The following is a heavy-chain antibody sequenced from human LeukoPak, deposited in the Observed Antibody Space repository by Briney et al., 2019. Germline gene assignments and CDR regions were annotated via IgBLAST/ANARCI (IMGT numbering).Heavy chain of an antibody. CDR3: ARLSGLLWFGDPFDY. Sequence: GESLKISCKGSGYSFTSYWIGWVRQMPGKGLEWMGIIYPGDSDTRYSPSFQGQVTISVDKSISTAYLQWSSLKASDSAMYYCARLSGLLWFGDPFDYWGQGTLDTVSS. CDR1: GYSFTSYW. J-gene: IGHJ4*02. CDR2: IYPGDSDT. V-gene: IGHV5-51*01. D-gene: IGHD3-10*01.